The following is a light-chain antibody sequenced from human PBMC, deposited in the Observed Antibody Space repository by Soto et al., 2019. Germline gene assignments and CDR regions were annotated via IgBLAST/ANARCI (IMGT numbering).Light chain of an antibody. V-gene: IGLV2-8*01. J-gene: IGLJ2*01. CDR2: EVS. Sequence: QSALTQPASVSGSPGQSITISCTGTSSDVGSYNYVSWYQQHPGKAPKLMIYEVSNRPSGVSDRFSGSKSGNTASLTVSGLQAEDEADYYCSSYEGSNNLLFGGGTKVTVL. CDR1: SSDVGSYNY. CDR3: SSYEGSNNLL.